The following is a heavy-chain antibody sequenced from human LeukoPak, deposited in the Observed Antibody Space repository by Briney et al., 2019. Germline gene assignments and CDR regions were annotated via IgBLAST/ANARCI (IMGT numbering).Heavy chain of an antibody. CDR3: ARLPTVVRRGDYYYYGMDV. J-gene: IGHJ6*02. CDR2: IYYSGST. V-gene: IGHV4-59*01. CDR1: GDSITSNY. Sequence: SETLSLTCTVSGDSITSNYWSWVRQPPGKGLEWIGYIYYSGSTNYNPSLKSRVTISADTSKNQFSLKLTSVTAADTAVYFCARLPTVVRRGDYYYYGMDVWGQGTTVTVSS. D-gene: IGHD4-23*01.